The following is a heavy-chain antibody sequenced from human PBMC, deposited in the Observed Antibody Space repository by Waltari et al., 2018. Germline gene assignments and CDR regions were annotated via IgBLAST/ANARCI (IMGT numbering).Heavy chain of an antibody. CDR1: GGSISSGDYY. D-gene: IGHD2-2*01. CDR2: IYYSGST. V-gene: IGHV4-30-4*08. Sequence: QVQLQESGPGLVKPSQTLSLTCTVSGGSISSGDYYWSWIRQPPGKGLEWLGYIYYSGSTYYNPSLKSRVTISVDTSKNQFSLKLSSVTAADTAVYYCAGRTPAAPTAYLFDPWGQGTLVTVSS. CDR3: AGRTPAAPTAYLFDP. J-gene: IGHJ5*02.